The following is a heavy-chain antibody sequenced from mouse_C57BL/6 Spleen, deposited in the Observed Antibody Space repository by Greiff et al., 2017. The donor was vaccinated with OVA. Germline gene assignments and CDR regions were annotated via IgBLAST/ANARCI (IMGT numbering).Heavy chain of an antibody. D-gene: IGHD3-3*01. CDR1: GFTFSSYA. J-gene: IGHJ4*01. V-gene: IGHV5-4*01. CDR3: ARDLGDVGAMDY. CDR2: ISDGGSYT. Sequence: EVQLVESGGGLVKPGGSLKLSCAASGFTFSSYAMSWVRQTPEQRLEWVATISDGGSYTYYPDKVKGRFTISRDNAKNNLYLQMSHLKSEDTAMYYCARDLGDVGAMDYWGQGTSVTVSS.